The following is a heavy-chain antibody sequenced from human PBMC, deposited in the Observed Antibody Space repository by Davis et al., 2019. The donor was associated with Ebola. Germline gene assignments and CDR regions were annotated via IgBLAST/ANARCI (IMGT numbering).Heavy chain of an antibody. CDR2: IYYSGST. CDR3: ARTTKTNIEASGLGFNSFDS. J-gene: IGHJ5*01. D-gene: IGHD4-17*01. V-gene: IGHV4-39*01. CDR1: GGSISSYY. Sequence: SETLSLTCTVSGGSISSYYWGWLRQPPGKWLEWLGSIYYSGSTYYNPSLKSLVTISVDTSKNQFSLKLHSVTSADTAVYYCARTTKTNIEASGLGFNSFDSWGQGALVSGSS.